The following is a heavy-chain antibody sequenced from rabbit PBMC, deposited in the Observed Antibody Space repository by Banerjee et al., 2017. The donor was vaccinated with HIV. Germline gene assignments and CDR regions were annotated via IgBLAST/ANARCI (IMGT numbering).Heavy chain of an antibody. Sequence: QEQLEESGGDLVKPEGSLTLTCTASGFSFSSSYYMCWVRQAPGKGLEWIACSYAGSSGSTYYASWAKGRFTISKTSSTTVTLQMTSLTAADTATYFCAREWDYTDDLYYGMDLWGPGTLVTVS. V-gene: IGHV1S45*01. CDR2: SYAGSSGST. CDR1: GFSFSSSYY. D-gene: IGHD1-1*01. CDR3: AREWDYTDDLYYGMDL. J-gene: IGHJ6*01.